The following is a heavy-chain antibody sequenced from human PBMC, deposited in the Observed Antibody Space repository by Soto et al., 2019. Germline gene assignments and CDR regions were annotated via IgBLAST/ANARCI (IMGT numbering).Heavy chain of an antibody. D-gene: IGHD4-4*01. CDR2: ISWSGDNM. CDR3: VKGSYSSLTTLGSAFDV. V-gene: IGHV3-9*01. J-gene: IGHJ3*01. CDR1: GFTFDDYA. Sequence: QLVESGGGLVQPGRSLRLSCAASGFTFDDYAMHWVRQAPGKGLEWVSGISWSGDNMAYADSVKGRFITSRANVKTSLYLQMNSLRVEDTALYHWVKGSYSSLTTLGSAFDVWGPGTRVT.